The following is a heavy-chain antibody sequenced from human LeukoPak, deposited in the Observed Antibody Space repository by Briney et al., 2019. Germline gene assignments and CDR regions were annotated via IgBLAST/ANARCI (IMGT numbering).Heavy chain of an antibody. CDR1: GYTFTGYY. Sequence: ASVKVSCKASGYTFTGYYMHWVRQAPGQGLEWMGWINPNSGGTNYAQKFQGRVTMTRDTSISTAYMELSRLRSDDTAVYYCARDFAETTVAFDYWGQGTLVTVSS. CDR2: INPNSGGT. J-gene: IGHJ4*02. D-gene: IGHD1-1*01. CDR3: ARDFAETTVAFDY. V-gene: IGHV1-2*02.